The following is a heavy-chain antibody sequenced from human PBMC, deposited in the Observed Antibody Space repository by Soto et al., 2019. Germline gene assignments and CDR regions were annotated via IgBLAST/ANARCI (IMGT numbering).Heavy chain of an antibody. Sequence: QVQLQESGPGLVKPSETLSLTCTVARGAISSYYWSWIRQSPGKGLEWIGYSYYSGLTNYNPSFQSRISISVDYYKKQLSLMVRSVPAAETAVYYCSSSVQTCGWASWYLALWGRGAQVTVSA. V-gene: IGHV4-59*13. CDR3: SSSVQTCGWASWYLAL. D-gene: IGHD6-19*01. CDR1: RGAISSYY. CDR2: SYYSGLT. J-gene: IGHJ2*01.